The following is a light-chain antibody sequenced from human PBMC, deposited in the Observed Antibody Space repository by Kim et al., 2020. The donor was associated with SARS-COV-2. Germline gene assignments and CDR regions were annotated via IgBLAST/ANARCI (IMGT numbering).Light chain of an antibody. Sequence: ASEGDRVTSTCRASQGISNYLAWFQQKPGKVPNRLINAASSLQSGVPSRFSGSGSGTEFTLTISSLQPEDFATYYCLQHNSYPLTFGQGTRLEIK. CDR1: QGISNY. CDR2: AAS. CDR3: LQHNSYPLT. J-gene: IGKJ5*01. V-gene: IGKV1-17*03.